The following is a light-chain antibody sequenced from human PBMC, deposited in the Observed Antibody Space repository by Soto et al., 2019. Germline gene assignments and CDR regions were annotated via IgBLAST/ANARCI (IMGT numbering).Light chain of an antibody. J-gene: IGKJ4*01. CDR1: QPIRTW. CDR2: AAS. Sequence: DIQMTQSPSSLSASVGDRVTITCRARQPIRTWVAWYQQKPDQAPKTLISAASTLESGVPSRFSVSGSGTDFTLTISSLQPVDFATYYCQQYQTHPLTFGGGTMVDIK. CDR3: QQYQTHPLT. V-gene: IGKV1D-16*01.